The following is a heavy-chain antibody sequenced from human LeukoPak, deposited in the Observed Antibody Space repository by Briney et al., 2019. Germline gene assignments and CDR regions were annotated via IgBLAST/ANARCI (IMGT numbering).Heavy chain of an antibody. CDR3: ARGYSSGPTH. V-gene: IGHV4-34*01. CDR2: INHSGST. CDR1: GGSFSGYY. D-gene: IGHD6-19*01. Sequence: SETLSLTCAVYGGSFSGYYWSWIRQPPGKGLEWIGEINHSGSTNYSPSLKSRVTISVDTSKNQFSLKLSSVTAADTAVYYCARGYSSGPTHWGQGTPVTVSS. J-gene: IGHJ4*02.